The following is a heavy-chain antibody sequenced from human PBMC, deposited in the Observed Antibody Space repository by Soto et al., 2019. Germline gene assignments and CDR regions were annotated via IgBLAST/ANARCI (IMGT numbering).Heavy chain of an antibody. V-gene: IGHV3-53*01. Sequence: GGSLRLSCAASGFVVTDYYMSWVRQAPGKGLEWVAVFLIGGDTHYGESVKGRFTISRDNSKNTLYLQMNSLRAEDTAVYYCARGPFWVGPWPLDAFDFWGQGKMVTFS. J-gene: IGHJ3*01. CDR2: FLIGGDT. CDR1: GFVVTDYY. CDR3: ARGPFWVGPWPLDAFDF. D-gene: IGHD3-16*01.